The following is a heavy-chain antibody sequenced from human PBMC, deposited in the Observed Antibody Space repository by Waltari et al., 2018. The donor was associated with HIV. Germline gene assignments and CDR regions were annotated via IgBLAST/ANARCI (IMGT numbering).Heavy chain of an antibody. CDR3: ARVRRPSGSYYLSY. CDR1: GYTFTSYD. Sequence: QVQLEQSGAEVKKPGASVKVSCKASGYTFTSYDIFWVRQATGQGLEWMGWMNPHRGTTAYAQKFQGRVTMTRNTSITTADMELSSLRSEDTAVYYCARVRRPSGSYYLSYWGQGTLVTVSS. CDR2: MNPHRGTT. V-gene: IGHV1-8*01. D-gene: IGHD1-26*01. J-gene: IGHJ4*02.